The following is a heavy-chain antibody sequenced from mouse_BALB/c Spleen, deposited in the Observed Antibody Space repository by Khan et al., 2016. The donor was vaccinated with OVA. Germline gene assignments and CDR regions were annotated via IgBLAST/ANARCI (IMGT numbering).Heavy chain of an antibody. V-gene: IGHV5-6-5*01. J-gene: IGHJ4*01. CDR2: LSSGGST. Sequence: EVELVESGGGLVKPGGSLKLSCAASGFTFSSYAMSWVRQTPEKRLEWVASLSSGGSTYYTDSVKGRFTISIDHARNHLYLQRSSLRSDYTAMYYCARCYCNFVNPHYAMDYWGQGTSVTVAS. D-gene: IGHD2-1*01. CDR1: GFTFSSYA. CDR3: ARCYCNFVNPHYAMDY.